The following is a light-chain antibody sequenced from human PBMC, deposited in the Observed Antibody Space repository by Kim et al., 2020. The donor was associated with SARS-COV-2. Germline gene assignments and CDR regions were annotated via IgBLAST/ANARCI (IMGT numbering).Light chain of an antibody. CDR3: QSYDRSLSGWV. J-gene: IGLJ3*02. CDR1: SSNIGAGYE. V-gene: IGLV1-40*01. Sequence: QRVTISCTGSSSNIGAGYEVYWYQQDPGTVPKLLMYDKDNRPSGVPDRFSGSKSGTSASLAITGLQAEDEADYYCQSYDRSLSGWVFGGGTQLAVL. CDR2: DKD.